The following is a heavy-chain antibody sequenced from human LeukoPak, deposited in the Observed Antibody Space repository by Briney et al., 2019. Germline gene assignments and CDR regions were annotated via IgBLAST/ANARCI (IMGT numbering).Heavy chain of an antibody. CDR1: GDSVSSNSAA. Sequence: SQTLSLTCAISGDSVSSNSAAWNWIRQSPSRGLKWLGRTYYRSKWYNDYAVSVKSRITINPDTSKNQFSLQLNSVTPEDTAVYYCAGGQQLENWFDPWGQGTLVTVSS. J-gene: IGHJ5*02. CDR2: TYYRSKWYN. V-gene: IGHV6-1*01. CDR3: AGGQQLENWFDP. D-gene: IGHD6-13*01.